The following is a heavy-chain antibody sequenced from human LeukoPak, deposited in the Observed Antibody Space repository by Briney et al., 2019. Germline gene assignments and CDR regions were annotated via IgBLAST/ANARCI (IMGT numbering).Heavy chain of an antibody. CDR3: AKSPMVRGVPYYYYGMDV. CDR2: FSGSGGST. J-gene: IGHJ6*02. Sequence: GGSLRLSCAASGFTFSSYAMSWVRQAPGKGLQWVSAFSGSGGSTYYADSVKGRFTISRDNSKNTLYLQMNSLRAEDTAVYYCAKSPMVRGVPYYYYGMDVWGQGTTVTVSS. D-gene: IGHD3-10*01. V-gene: IGHV3-23*01. CDR1: GFTFSSYA.